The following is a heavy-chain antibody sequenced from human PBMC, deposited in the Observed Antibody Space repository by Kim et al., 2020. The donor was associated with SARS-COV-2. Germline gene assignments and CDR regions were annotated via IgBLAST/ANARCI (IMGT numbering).Heavy chain of an antibody. Sequence: GGSLRLSCSASGFSFNNFWMYWVRQAPGKGLVWVSGISDYGDTTTYADSVKGRFTISRDNARNTVHLQMNSLRADDTAVYYCSRSLGHCSGGACSLWGQGTLVTVSS. CDR3: SRSLGHCSGGACSL. CDR2: ISDYGDTT. D-gene: IGHD2-15*01. CDR1: GFSFNNFW. J-gene: IGHJ4*02. V-gene: IGHV3-74*01.